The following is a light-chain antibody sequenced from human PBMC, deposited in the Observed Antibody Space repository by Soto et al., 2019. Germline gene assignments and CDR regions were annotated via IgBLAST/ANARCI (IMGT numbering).Light chain of an antibody. CDR2: DAS. J-gene: IGKJ1*01. CDR1: ESVASS. Sequence: IVLTQSPVTLSLSPGERATLSCRASESVASSLGWYQQKPGQPPRLLIYDASDRATGIPARFGGSGSGTDFTITISSLEPEDFAYYYWQHSVSWPWTFGQGTKVEIK. CDR3: QHSVSWPWT. V-gene: IGKV3-11*01.